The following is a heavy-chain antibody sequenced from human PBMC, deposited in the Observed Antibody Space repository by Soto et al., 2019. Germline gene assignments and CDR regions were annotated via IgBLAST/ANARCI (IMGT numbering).Heavy chain of an antibody. V-gene: IGHV4-59*01. CDR3: AKVMSGGHLDY. Sequence: PSETLSLTCTVSGVSINHYYWTWIRQPPGKRLERIGAIYYTGRTTYEPSLRSRVTSSVDTSKNQFSLSLTSVTAADTAVYFCAKVMSGGHLDYRGQGTLVTVSS. CDR2: IYYTGRT. J-gene: IGHJ4*02. D-gene: IGHD6-25*01. CDR1: GVSINHYY.